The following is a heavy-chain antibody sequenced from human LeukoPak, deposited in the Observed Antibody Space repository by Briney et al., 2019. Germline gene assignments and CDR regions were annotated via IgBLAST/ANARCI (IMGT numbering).Heavy chain of an antibody. CDR3: AITGDSSGWYSPFDY. CDR1: GGSISTSAYY. Sequence: SETLSLTCIVSGGSISTSAYYWGWIRQPPGEGLQWIGSIYYSGNTYYNSSLKSRVTISVDTSKNQFSLKLSSVTAADTAVYYCAITGDSSGWYSPFDYWGQGTLVTVSS. J-gene: IGHJ4*02. D-gene: IGHD6-19*01. V-gene: IGHV4-39*01. CDR2: IYYSGNT.